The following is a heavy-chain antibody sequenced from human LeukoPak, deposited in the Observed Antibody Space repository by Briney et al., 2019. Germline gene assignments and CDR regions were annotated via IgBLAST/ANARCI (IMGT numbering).Heavy chain of an antibody. J-gene: IGHJ4*02. CDR2: FDPEDGET. CDR1: GYTLTELS. D-gene: IGHD3-10*01. Sequence: ASVKVPCKVSGYTLTELSMHWVRQAPGKGLEWMGGFDPEDGETIYAQKFQGRVTMTEDTSTDTAYMELSSLRSEDTAVYYCATEVMVRGLIYFDYWGQGTLVTVSS. CDR3: ATEVMVRGLIYFDY. V-gene: IGHV1-24*01.